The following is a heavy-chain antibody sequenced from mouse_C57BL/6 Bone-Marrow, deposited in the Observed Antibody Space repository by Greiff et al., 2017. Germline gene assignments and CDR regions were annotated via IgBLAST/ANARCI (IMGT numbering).Heavy chain of an antibody. D-gene: IGHD2-4*01. CDR3: ARSGIYYDYSFAY. V-gene: IGHV1-72*01. CDR2: IDPNSGGT. J-gene: IGHJ3*01. CDR1: GYTFTSYW. Sequence: VQLQQPGAELVKPGASVKLSCKASGYTFTSYWMHWVKQRPGRGLEGIGRIDPNSGGTKYNEKFKSKATLTVDKPSSTAYMQLSSLTSEDSAVYYCARSGIYYDYSFAYWGQGTLVTVSA.